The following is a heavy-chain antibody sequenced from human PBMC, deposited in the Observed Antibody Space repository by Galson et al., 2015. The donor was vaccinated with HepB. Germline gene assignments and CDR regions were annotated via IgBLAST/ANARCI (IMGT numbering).Heavy chain of an antibody. CDR1: GYTFTSND. J-gene: IGHJ3*02. CDR3: ARGGGYYDDSGYHIDAFDI. V-gene: IGHV1-8*01. D-gene: IGHD3-22*01. Sequence: SVKVSCKASGYTFTSNDINWVGQAPGQGLEWMVWMNPRCGNTGYAREFKGRFTVTRNTSISTAYMELSSLSSDDTAVYYCARGGGYYDDSGYHIDAFDIWGQGTIVSVSS. CDR2: MNPRCGNT.